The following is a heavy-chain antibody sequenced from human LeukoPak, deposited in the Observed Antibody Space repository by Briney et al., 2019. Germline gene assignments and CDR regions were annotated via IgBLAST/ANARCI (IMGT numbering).Heavy chain of an antibody. Sequence: GGSLRLSCAASGFTFNTYWMHWVRQVPGKGLVWVSRINSDGSTTHYAASVKGRFTISRDNAKNTLYLQMNSLGAEDTAVYYCAREVAGKDIGVVPAGRRGSFYYMDVWGKGTTVTVSS. CDR2: INSDGSTT. V-gene: IGHV3-74*01. D-gene: IGHD2-2*01. J-gene: IGHJ6*03. CDR3: AREVAGKDIGVVPAGRRGSFYYMDV. CDR1: GFTFNTYW.